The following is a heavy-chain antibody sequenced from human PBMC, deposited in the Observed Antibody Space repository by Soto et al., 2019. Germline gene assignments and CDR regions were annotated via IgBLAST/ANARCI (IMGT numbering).Heavy chain of an antibody. CDR1: GCTFSRYS. V-gene: IGHV3-21*01. J-gene: IGHJ3*02. CDR3: ARVGDYGDYVAFDI. Sequence: GGSLRLSCAPPGCTFSRYSMNRVRQAPGKGLEWVSSISSSSSYIYYADSVKGRFTISRDNAKNSLYLQMNSLRAEDTAVYYCARVGDYGDYVAFDIWGQGTMVTVSS. D-gene: IGHD4-17*01. CDR2: ISSSSSYI.